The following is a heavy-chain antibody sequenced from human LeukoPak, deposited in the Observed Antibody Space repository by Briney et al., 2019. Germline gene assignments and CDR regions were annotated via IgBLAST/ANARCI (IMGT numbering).Heavy chain of an antibody. Sequence: PGGSLRLSCAASGFTFSSYSMNWVRQAPGKGLEWVSSISSSSSYIYYADSVKGRFTISRDNAKNSLYLQMNSLRAEDTAVYYCARDLLEGERYFDYWGQGTLVTVSS. D-gene: IGHD3-16*01. CDR1: GFTFSSYS. V-gene: IGHV3-21*01. J-gene: IGHJ4*02. CDR2: ISSSSSYI. CDR3: ARDLLEGERYFDY.